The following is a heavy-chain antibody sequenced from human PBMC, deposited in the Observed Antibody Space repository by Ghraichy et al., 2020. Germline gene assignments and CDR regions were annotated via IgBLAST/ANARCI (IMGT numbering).Heavy chain of an antibody. V-gene: IGHV3-15*01. CDR1: GFTFSNAW. CDR3: TTVSYGSGSYYFLYYYGMDV. Sequence: GSLRLSCAASGFTFSNAWMSWVRQAPGKGLEWVGRIKSKTDGGTTDYAAPVKGRFTISRDDSKNTLYLQMNSLKTEDTAVYYCTTVSYGSGSYYFLYYYGMDVWGQGTTVTVSS. CDR2: IKSKTDGGTT. J-gene: IGHJ6*02. D-gene: IGHD3-10*01.